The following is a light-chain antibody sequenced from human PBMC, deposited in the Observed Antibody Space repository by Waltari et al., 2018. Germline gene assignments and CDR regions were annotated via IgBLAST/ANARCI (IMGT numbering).Light chain of an antibody. Sequence: LSQSSSTLSLSPGERATLDCRTSQSISSYLVWYQQKPGQTPRLLIYGASNRATGIPARFSGSGSGTDFTLTISSLESEDFAVYYCHQRSNWPITFGQGTRLEIK. CDR1: QSISSY. V-gene: IGKV3-11*01. CDR2: GAS. J-gene: IGKJ5*01. CDR3: HQRSNWPIT.